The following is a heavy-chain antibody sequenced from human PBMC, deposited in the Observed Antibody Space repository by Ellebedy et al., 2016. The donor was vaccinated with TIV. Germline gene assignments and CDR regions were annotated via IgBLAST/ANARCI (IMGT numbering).Heavy chain of an antibody. CDR1: GASITTYY. D-gene: IGHD5-24*01. Sequence: SETLSLTCTVSGASITTYYWGWIRQPPGRGLEWIGYIYYSGNTNYKPSLRSRVTISLDTSKNQVSLKLTSVTAADTAVYFCATSVGGGYNSHYHYGTDVWGQGTTVTVSS. J-gene: IGHJ6*02. CDR2: IYYSGNT. CDR3: ATSVGGGYNSHYHYGTDV. V-gene: IGHV4-59*08.